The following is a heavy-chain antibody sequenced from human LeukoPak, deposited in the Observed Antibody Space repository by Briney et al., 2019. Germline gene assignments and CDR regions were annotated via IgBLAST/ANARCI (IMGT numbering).Heavy chain of an antibody. CDR1: GFTFSGYT. CDR3: ARNLAGDYFPNWFDP. J-gene: IGHJ5*02. V-gene: IGHV3-23*01. D-gene: IGHD7-27*01. Sequence: GGSLRLSCAVSGFTFSGYTMSWVRQTPGKGLDWVSAISGGSGDITYYADSVKGRFTVSRDNSKNTLFLQLNSLGAEDTAVYYCARNLAGDYFPNWFDPWGQGTLVTVSS. CDR2: ISGGSGDIT.